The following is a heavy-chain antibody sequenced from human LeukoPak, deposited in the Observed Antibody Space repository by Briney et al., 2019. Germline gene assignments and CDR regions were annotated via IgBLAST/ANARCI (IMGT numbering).Heavy chain of an antibody. Sequence: GGSLRLSCAASGFTFSSYAMHWVRQAPGKGLEYVSAISSNGGSTYYANSVKGRFTISRDNSKNTLYLQMGSLRAEDMAVYYCARDNLGYCGGDCPFDYWGQGTLVTVSS. CDR2: ISSNGGST. V-gene: IGHV3-64*01. J-gene: IGHJ4*02. D-gene: IGHD2-21*02. CDR1: GFTFSSYA. CDR3: ARDNLGYCGGDCPFDY.